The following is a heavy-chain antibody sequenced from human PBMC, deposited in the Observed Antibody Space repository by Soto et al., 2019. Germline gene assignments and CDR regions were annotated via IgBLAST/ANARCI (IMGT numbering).Heavy chain of an antibody. D-gene: IGHD4-17*01. CDR1: GGSSSNNRW. J-gene: IGHJ5*02. V-gene: IGHV4-4*02. CDR3: AGQWAEGYGAFDP. CDR2: IHDRGST. Sequence: QVKLQESGPGLEKPSGTLSLTCAVSGGSSSNNRWWTWVRQGPGKGLEWIGEIHDRGSTNYNRSLKRRATVSIDSSKNQVSREMRAVTAADTAVYYCAGQWAEGYGAFDPWGQGTLVTVSS.